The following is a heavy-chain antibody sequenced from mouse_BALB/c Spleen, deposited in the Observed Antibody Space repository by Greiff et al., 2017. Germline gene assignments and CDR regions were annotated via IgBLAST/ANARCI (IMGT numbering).Heavy chain of an antibody. CDR1: GFTFSSFG. CDR2: ISSGSSTI. Sequence: EVHLVESGGGLVQPGGSRKLSCAASGFTFSSFGMHWVRQAPEKGLEWVAYISSGSSTIYYADTVKGRFTISRDNPKNTLFLQMTSLRSEDTAMYYCARGGYYPMDYWGQGTSVTVSS. J-gene: IGHJ4*01. V-gene: IGHV5-17*02. CDR3: ARGGYYPMDY.